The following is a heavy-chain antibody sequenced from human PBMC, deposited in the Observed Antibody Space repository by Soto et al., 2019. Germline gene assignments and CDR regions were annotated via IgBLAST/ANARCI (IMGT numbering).Heavy chain of an antibody. D-gene: IGHD2-2*01. Sequence: QLQLQESGPGLVKPSETLSLTCTVSGGSISSSSYYSGWIRQPPGKGLEWIGSFYYSGSTYYNPSLKSSVTISLDTSKSQFYLMLSSVTAADTAVYYCARRSREYQRLEGYYYDYMDVWGKGTTVTVSS. CDR1: GGSISSSSYY. CDR3: ARRSREYQRLEGYYYDYMDV. V-gene: IGHV4-39*01. CDR2: FYYSGST. J-gene: IGHJ6*03.